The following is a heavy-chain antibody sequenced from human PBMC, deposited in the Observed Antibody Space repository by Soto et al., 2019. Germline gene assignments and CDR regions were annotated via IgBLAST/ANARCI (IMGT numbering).Heavy chain of an antibody. D-gene: IGHD3-10*01. CDR3: ARAHFNYYGSESHFDWFDP. CDR1: GYTFTSYA. V-gene: IGHV1-3*01. J-gene: IGHJ5*02. Sequence: GASVKVSCKASGYTFTSYAMHWVRQAPGQRLEWMGWINAGNGNTKYSQKFQGRVIITRDTSASTVYMELSSLRSEDTAVYYCARAHFNYYGSESHFDWFDPWGQGTLVTVSS. CDR2: INAGNGNT.